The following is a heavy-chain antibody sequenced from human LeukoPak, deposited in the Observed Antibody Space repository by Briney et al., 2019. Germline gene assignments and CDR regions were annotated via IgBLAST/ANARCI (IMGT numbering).Heavy chain of an antibody. CDR1: GFTFSSYA. CDR2: ISYDGSNK. J-gene: IGHJ4*02. CDR3: VYGDYARFDY. V-gene: IGHV3-30-3*01. Sequence: QPGRSLRLSCAASGFTFSSYAMHWVRQAPGKGLEWVAVISYDGSNKYYADSVKGRFTISRDNSKNTLYLQMNSLRAEDTAVYYCVYGDYARFDYWGQGTLVTVSS. D-gene: IGHD4-17*01.